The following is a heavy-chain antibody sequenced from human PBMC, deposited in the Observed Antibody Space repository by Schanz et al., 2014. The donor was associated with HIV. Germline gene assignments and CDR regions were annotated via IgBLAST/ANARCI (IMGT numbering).Heavy chain of an antibody. Sequence: VQLVESGGGLEKPGGSLRLSCAASGFTFNNAWMSWVRQAPGKGLEWVSVVYIGDSTFYANSVKGRFTISRDDSKNTLYLQMNSLRAEDTAMYYCAAGLIRYFFDYWGQGTLVTVSS. CDR2: VYIGDST. CDR1: GFTFNNAW. V-gene: IGHV3-66*01. D-gene: IGHD2-21*01. CDR3: AAGLIRYFFDY. J-gene: IGHJ4*02.